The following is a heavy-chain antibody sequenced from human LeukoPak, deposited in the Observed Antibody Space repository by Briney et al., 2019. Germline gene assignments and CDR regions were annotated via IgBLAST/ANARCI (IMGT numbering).Heavy chain of an antibody. D-gene: IGHD3-9*01. J-gene: IGHJ4*02. V-gene: IGHV1-8*01. Sequence: ALVTVSCKASGYTFTSYDINWVRQATGQGLEWMGWMNPNSGNTGYAQKFQGRVTMTRNTSISTAYMELSSLRSEDTAVYYCARAEPRILTGYSIDYWGQGTLVTVSS. CDR1: GYTFTSYD. CDR2: MNPNSGNT. CDR3: ARAEPRILTGYSIDY.